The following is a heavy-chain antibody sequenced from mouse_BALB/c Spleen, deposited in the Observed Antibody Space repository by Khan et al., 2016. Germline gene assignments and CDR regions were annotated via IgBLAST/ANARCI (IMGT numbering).Heavy chain of an antibody. J-gene: IGHJ3*01. D-gene: IGHD3-2*01. CDR3: ADSSGYVFAY. Sequence: EVQLHESGPGLVKPSQSLSLTCTVTGYSITSDYAWNWIRQFPGNKLEWMGYISYSGSTSYNPSLKSRISITRDTSKNQFFLQLNSVTTEDTATYYCADSSGYVFAYWGQGTLVTVSA. CDR1: GYSITSDYA. CDR2: ISYSGST. V-gene: IGHV3-2*02.